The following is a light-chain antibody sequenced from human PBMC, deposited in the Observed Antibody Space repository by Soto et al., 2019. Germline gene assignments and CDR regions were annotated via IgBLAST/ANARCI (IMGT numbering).Light chain of an antibody. CDR1: QGIRKD. CDR2: AAS. J-gene: IGKJ5*01. Sequence: AIQMTQSPSSLSASVRERDTITCRASQGIRKDLGWYQQKPGKAPKLLIYAASSLQSGVPSRFSGSGSGTDFTLTISSLLPEDFATHYCLQDYNYPITFGQGTRLEIK. CDR3: LQDYNYPIT. V-gene: IGKV1-6*01.